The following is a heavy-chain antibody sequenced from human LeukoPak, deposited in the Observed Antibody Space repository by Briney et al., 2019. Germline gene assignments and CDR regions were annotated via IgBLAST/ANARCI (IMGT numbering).Heavy chain of an antibody. J-gene: IGHJ6*03. CDR1: GGSISSGGYY. CDR3: GAAEDYYYYMDV. Sequence: KPSETLSLTCTVSGGSISSGGYYWSWIRQPPGKGLEWIGYIYHSGSTYYNPSLKSRVTISVDRSKNQFSLKLSSVTAADTAVYYCGAAEDYYYYMDVWGKGTTVTVSS. V-gene: IGHV4-30-2*01. CDR2: IYHSGST. D-gene: IGHD6-13*01.